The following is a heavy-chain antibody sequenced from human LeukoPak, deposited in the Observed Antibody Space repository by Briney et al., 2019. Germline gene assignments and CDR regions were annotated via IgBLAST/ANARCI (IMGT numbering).Heavy chain of an antibody. Sequence: ASVKFSCKASGYTFTGYYMHWVRQAPGQGLEWMGWINPNGGGTNYAQKFQGWVTMTRDTSISTAYMELSRLRSDDTAVYYCARDSSRSIEAAAGTFDYYYGMDVWGQGTTVTVSS. J-gene: IGHJ6*02. CDR1: GYTFTGYY. V-gene: IGHV1-2*04. CDR3: ARDSSRSIEAAAGTFDYYYGMDV. CDR2: INPNGGGT. D-gene: IGHD6-13*01.